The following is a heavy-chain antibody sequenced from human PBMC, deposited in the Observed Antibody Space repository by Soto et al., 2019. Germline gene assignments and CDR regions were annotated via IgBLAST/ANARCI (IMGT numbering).Heavy chain of an antibody. Sequence: ASVKVSCKASGYTFTSYGISWVRQAPGQGLEGMGWISAYNGNTNYAQKLQGRVTMTTDTSTSTAYMELRSLRSDDTAGYYCAREHPGYYYGSGNYYYGMDVWGQGTTVTVSS. V-gene: IGHV1-18*01. D-gene: IGHD3-10*01. CDR1: GYTFTSYG. J-gene: IGHJ6*02. CDR3: AREHPGYYYGSGNYYYGMDV. CDR2: ISAYNGNT.